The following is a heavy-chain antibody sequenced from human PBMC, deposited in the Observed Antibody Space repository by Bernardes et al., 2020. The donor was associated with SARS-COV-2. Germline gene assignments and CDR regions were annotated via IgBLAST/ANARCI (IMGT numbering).Heavy chain of an antibody. CDR3: ARDFDSLTMIIVGEGNY. J-gene: IGHJ4*02. D-gene: IGHD3-22*01. V-gene: IGHV3-49*03. CDR1: GFNFGDYA. CDR2: IRSKTYGGAS. Sequence: GGSLRLSCTGSGFNFGDYAMSWFRQAPGKGLEWVGFIRSKTYGGASQYAASVKGRFTISRDDSRSIASLQMNSLKSEDTGVYYCARDFDSLTMIIVGEGNYWGQGTPVTVSS.